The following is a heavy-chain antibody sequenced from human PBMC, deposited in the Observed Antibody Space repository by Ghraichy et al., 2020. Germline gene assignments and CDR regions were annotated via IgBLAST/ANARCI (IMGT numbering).Heavy chain of an antibody. J-gene: IGHJ4*02. CDR3: ATGTDAHNVQI. V-gene: IGHV4-61*08. CDR2: IFYVGRT. Sequence: SETLSLTCTVSGGSVSSVDYYWSWIRLTPGKGLECLGYIFYVGRTTYNPSLENRVAISFDTPKNQVSLKLTSMTAADTGVYYCATGTDAHNVQIWGQGTLVTVSS. D-gene: IGHD5-24*01. CDR1: GGSVSSVDYY.